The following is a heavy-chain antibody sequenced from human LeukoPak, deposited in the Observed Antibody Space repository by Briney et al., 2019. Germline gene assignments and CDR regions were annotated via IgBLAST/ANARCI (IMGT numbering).Heavy chain of an antibody. Sequence: ASVKVSFKASGYTFTIYYMHWVRQAPGQGLEWMGIINPSGGSTSYAQKFEGRVTMTRDTSTSTVYMELSSLRSEDTAVYYCARMTYYYDSSGGFDYWGQGTLVTVSS. V-gene: IGHV1-46*01. CDR1: GYTFTIYY. CDR3: ARMTYYYDSSGGFDY. J-gene: IGHJ4*02. CDR2: INPSGGST. D-gene: IGHD3-22*01.